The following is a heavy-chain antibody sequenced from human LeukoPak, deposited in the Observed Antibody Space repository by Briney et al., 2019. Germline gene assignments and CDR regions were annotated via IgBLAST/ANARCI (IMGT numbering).Heavy chain of an antibody. CDR2: ISSNGGST. D-gene: IGHD2-2*01. CDR3: VPLPQRPIAVVPAAMAVRERWFDP. J-gene: IGHJ5*02. CDR1: GFTFSSYA. Sequence: GGSLRLSCSASGFTFSSYAMHWVRQAPGKGLEYVSAISSNGGSTYYADSVKGRFTISRDNSKNTLYLQMSSLRAEDTAVYYCVPLPQRPIAVVPAAMAVRERWFDPWGQGTLVTVSS. V-gene: IGHV3-64D*06.